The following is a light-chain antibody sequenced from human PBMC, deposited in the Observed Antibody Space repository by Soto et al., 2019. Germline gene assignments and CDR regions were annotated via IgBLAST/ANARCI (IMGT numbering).Light chain of an antibody. CDR2: EVS. CDR1: SSDVGGYDF. J-gene: IGLJ1*01. CDR3: SSYAGSNHYV. V-gene: IGLV2-8*01. Sequence: QSALTQPPSASGSPGQSVTISCTGTSSDVGGYDFVSWYQQHPGKAPKLMIHEVSKRPSGVPDRFSGSKSGNTASLTVSGLQAEDEADYYCSSYAGSNHYVFGTGTKLTVL.